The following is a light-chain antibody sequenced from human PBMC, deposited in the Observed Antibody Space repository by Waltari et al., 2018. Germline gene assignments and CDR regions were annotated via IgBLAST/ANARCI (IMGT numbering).Light chain of an antibody. CDR1: QLISSY. Sequence: DIQLTQSPPFLSASVGDTVTITCRASQLISSYLAWYQHNPGSAPKLLLHAASTLQPGVPSRFSGSVSGTDFTLTINNLQPEDFATYYCQQQRTFGQGTKVEI. CDR3: QQQRT. CDR2: AAS. J-gene: IGKJ1*01. V-gene: IGKV1-9*01.